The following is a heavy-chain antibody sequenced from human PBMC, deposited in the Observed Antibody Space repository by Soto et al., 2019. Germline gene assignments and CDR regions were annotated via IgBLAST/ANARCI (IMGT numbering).Heavy chain of an antibody. J-gene: IGHJ5*02. Sequence: SETLSLTCAVYGGSFSGYYWSWIRQPPGKGLEWIGEINHSGSTNYNPSLKSRVTISVDTSKNQFSLKLSSVTAADTAVYYCARVGRFLNWFDPRGQGTLVTAPQ. CDR2: INHSGST. V-gene: IGHV4-34*01. CDR1: GGSFSGYY. CDR3: ARVGRFLNWFDP. D-gene: IGHD3-10*01.